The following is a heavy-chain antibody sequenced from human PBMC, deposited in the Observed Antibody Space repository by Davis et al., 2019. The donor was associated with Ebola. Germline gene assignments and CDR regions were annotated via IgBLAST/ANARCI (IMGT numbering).Heavy chain of an antibody. J-gene: IGHJ6*02. CDR2: ISYDGSNK. V-gene: IGHV3-30-3*02. Sequence: GESLKISCAASGFTFSSYAMHWVRQAPGKGLEWVAVISYDGSNKYYADSVKGRFTISRDNSKNTLYLQMNSLRAEDTAVYYCAKLWGGSSWPASMDVWGQGTTVTVSS. CDR1: GFTFSSYA. CDR3: AKLWGGSSWPASMDV. D-gene: IGHD6-13*01.